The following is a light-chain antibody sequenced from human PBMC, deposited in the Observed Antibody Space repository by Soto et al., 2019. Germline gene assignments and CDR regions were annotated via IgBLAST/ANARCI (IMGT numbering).Light chain of an antibody. V-gene: IGKV3-20*01. Sequence: EIVLTQSPGTLSLSPGETATLSCRASQTVGTNFLAWYQQKPGQAPRLLMFGISNRATDIPDRFGGSGSGTDFTLTISRLEPEDVAVYYCQHYSRTLPWTFGQGTKVDIK. CDR1: QTVGTNF. CDR3: QHYSRTLPWT. J-gene: IGKJ1*01. CDR2: GIS.